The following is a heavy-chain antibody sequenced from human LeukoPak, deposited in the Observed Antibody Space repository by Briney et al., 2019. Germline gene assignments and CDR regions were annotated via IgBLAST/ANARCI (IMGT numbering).Heavy chain of an antibody. D-gene: IGHD3-16*01. CDR3: ARVNPSGGQDAFDL. CDR2: ISSSSTYI. Sequence: GGSLRLSCTASGFSLSTYAMNWIRLAPGKGLQWVSFISSSSTYIYYEDSVRGRLTISRDNAQNSLFLQMNSLRVEDTAVYYCARVNPSGGQDAFDLWGRGTVVAVSS. J-gene: IGHJ3*01. V-gene: IGHV3-21*01. CDR1: GFSLSTYA.